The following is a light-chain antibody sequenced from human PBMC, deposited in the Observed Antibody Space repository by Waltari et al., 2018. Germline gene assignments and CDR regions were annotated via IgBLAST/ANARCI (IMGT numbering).Light chain of an antibody. V-gene: IGKV4-1*01. CDR1: QSVLYNSNNKNY. Sequence: DIVMTQSPDSLAVSLGETATITCKSSQSVLYNSNNKNYLAWYQQKPGQPPKLLIYWASTRQYGVPERFSGSGSGTDFTLTISGLQAEDVALYFCQQSYTTLTFGGGTKVE. CDR2: WAS. CDR3: QQSYTTLT. J-gene: IGKJ4*01.